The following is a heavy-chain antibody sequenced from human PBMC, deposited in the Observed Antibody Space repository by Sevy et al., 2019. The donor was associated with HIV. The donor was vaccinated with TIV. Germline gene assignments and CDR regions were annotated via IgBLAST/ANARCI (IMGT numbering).Heavy chain of an antibody. CDR3: AKVLAGGVAVAGTAWGMDV. D-gene: IGHD6-19*01. V-gene: IGHV3-23*01. Sequence: GGSLRLSCAASGFTLTNYDMNWVRQAPGKGLEWVAAISSSGGTTYYADSVQGRFTISRDKSKNTLYLQMNSLRAEDTAEYYCAKVLAGGVAVAGTAWGMDVWGQGTTVTVSS. CDR1: GFTLTNYD. J-gene: IGHJ6*02. CDR2: ISSSGGTT.